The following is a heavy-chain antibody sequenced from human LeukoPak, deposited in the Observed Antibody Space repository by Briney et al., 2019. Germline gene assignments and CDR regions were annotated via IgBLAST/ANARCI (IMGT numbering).Heavy chain of an antibody. CDR1: GFPFSSYW. CDR3: TRVGYIDEGIDY. CDR2: IKQDGSKK. V-gene: IGHV3-7*04. Sequence: GGSLRLSCVASGFPFSSYWMTWVRQAPGKGLEWVANIKQDGSKKSYVDSVKGRFTISRDNAKNSLYLQMNSLRAEDTALYYCTRVGYIDEGIDYWGQGTLVTVSS. J-gene: IGHJ4*02. D-gene: IGHD5-24*01.